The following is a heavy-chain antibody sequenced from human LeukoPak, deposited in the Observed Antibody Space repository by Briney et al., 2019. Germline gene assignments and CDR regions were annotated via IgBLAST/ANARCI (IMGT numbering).Heavy chain of an antibody. V-gene: IGHV4-59*08. Sequence: PSETLSLTCTVSGGSISSYHWNWIRQPPGKGLEWIGYIFSTGSTNHNPSHKSRVTISLDTSKSQFSLRLTSVTAADTAVYYCARRYGSGSYDKFDYWGQGTLVTVSS. CDR2: IFSTGST. J-gene: IGHJ4*02. CDR1: GGSISSYH. D-gene: IGHD3-10*01. CDR3: ARRYGSGSYDKFDY.